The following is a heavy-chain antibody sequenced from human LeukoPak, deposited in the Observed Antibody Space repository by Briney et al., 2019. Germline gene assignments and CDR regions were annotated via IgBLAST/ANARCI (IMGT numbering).Heavy chain of an antibody. CDR1: GGSISSSRYY. J-gene: IGHJ4*02. D-gene: IGHD1-26*01. CDR3: ARGVREDLGWVASDY. CDR2: IYSSAST. V-gene: IGHV4-39*07. Sequence: PSQSLSLTRTLAGGSISSSRYYWGRIRRPPGKGLEWIRRIYSSASTCYNPSLKSRVTISVDTSKDQFSLKLGSVTAAGTAVYYCARGVREDLGWVASDYWGEGTLVTVSS.